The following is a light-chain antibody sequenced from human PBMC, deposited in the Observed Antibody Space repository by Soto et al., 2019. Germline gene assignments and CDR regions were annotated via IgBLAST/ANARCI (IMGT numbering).Light chain of an antibody. Sequence: DIQMTQSPSSLSASIGDRVTITCRASQSIGTILNWYQQKPGKAPKVLIYAASSLQSGVPSRFSGSGSGTDFPLTISSLQPEDFATYYCQQSYYNPSFGQGTRLEIK. CDR3: QQSYYNPS. J-gene: IGKJ5*01. V-gene: IGKV1-39*01. CDR2: AAS. CDR1: QSIGTI.